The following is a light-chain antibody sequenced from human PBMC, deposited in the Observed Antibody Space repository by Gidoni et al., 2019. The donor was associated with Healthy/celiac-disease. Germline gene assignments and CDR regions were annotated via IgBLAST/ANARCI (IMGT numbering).Light chain of an antibody. CDR1: QSVLYSSNNKNY. Sequence: IVMTQSADPLAVSLGERATINCKSSQSVLYSSNNKNYLAWYQQKPGQPPKLLIYWASTRESGVPDRFSGSGSGTDFTLTISSLQAEDVAVYYCQQYYSTPTFGQGTKVEIK. J-gene: IGKJ1*01. CDR2: WAS. V-gene: IGKV4-1*01. CDR3: QQYYSTPT.